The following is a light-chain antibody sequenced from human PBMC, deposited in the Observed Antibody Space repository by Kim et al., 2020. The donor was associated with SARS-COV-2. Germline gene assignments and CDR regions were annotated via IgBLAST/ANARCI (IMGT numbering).Light chain of an antibody. Sequence: ASTGDKVNITCRASQGISSYLAWYQQKPGKAPKLLIYAASTLQSGVPSRFSGSGSGTDFTLTISCLQSEDFATYYCQQYYSYPLTFGGGTKVDIK. V-gene: IGKV1-8*01. CDR2: AAS. J-gene: IGKJ4*01. CDR1: QGISSY. CDR3: QQYYSYPLT.